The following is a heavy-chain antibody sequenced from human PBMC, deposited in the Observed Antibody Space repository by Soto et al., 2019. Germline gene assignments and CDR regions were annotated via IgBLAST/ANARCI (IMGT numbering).Heavy chain of an antibody. V-gene: IGHV1-3*01. D-gene: IGHD2-15*01. CDR2: INAGNGNT. CDR3: AKGEWRYCRGGSCYYFDY. CDR1: GYTFTGYA. J-gene: IGHJ4*02. Sequence: QVQLVQSGSELKKPGASVKVSCKASGYTFTGYAMHWVRQAPGQRLEWMGWINAGNGNTKYSQKFQGRFTITRDTSASTAYMELSSLRSEDTAVYYCAKGEWRYCRGGSCYYFDYWGQGTVVTVSS.